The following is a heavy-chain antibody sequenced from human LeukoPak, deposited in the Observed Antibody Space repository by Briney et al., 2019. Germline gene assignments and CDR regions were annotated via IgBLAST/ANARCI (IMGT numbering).Heavy chain of an antibody. J-gene: IGHJ3*02. CDR3: AREEYSSSARWGTDDAFDI. CDR1: GFTFSSYS. Sequence: GGSLRLSCAASGFTFSSYSMNWVRQAPGKGLEWVSSISSSSSYIYYADSVKGRFTISRDNAKNSLYLQMNSLRAEDTAVYYCAREEYSSSARWGTDDAFDIWGQGTMVTVSS. V-gene: IGHV3-21*01. D-gene: IGHD6-6*01. CDR2: ISSSSSYI.